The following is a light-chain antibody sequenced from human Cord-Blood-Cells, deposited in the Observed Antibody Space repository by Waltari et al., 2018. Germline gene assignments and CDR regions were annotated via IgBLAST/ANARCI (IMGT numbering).Light chain of an antibody. CDR3: QQYYSTPWT. Sequence: DIVMTPSPDSLAVSLGERATSNCKSSQSVLYSSNNKNYLAWYQEKPGQPPKLLIYWASTRESGVPDRFSGSGSGTDFTITISSLQAEDVAVYYCQQYYSTPWTFGQGTKVEIK. V-gene: IGKV4-1*01. CDR1: QSVLYSSNNKNY. J-gene: IGKJ1*01. CDR2: WAS.